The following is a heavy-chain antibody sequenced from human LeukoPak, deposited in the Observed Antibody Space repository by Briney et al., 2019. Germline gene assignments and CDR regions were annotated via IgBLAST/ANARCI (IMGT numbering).Heavy chain of an antibody. CDR3: ARGREEYGDYIVYFDY. CDR1: GFTGSSNY. J-gene: IGHJ4*02. CDR2: IYSGGST. V-gene: IGHV3-53*01. Sequence: QTGGSLRLSCAASGFTGSSNYMSWVRQAPGKGLEWVSVIYSGGSTYYADSVKGRFTISRDNSKNTLYLQMNSLRAEDTAVYYCARGREEYGDYIVYFDYWGQGTLVTVSS. D-gene: IGHD4-17*01.